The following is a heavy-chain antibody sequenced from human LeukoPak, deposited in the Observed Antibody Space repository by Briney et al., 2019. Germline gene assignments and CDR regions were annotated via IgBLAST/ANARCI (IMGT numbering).Heavy chain of an antibody. CDR3: ARLAAAGDTKNYYYYYMDV. Sequence: GGSLRLSCAASGFTFSSYEMNWVRQAPGKGLEWVSYISSGNSNIYYADSVKGRFTISRDNSKNTLYLQMNSLRAEDTAVYYCARLAAAGDTKNYYYYYMDVWGKGTTVTISS. D-gene: IGHD6-13*01. J-gene: IGHJ6*03. V-gene: IGHV3-48*01. CDR2: ISSGNSNI. CDR1: GFTFSSYE.